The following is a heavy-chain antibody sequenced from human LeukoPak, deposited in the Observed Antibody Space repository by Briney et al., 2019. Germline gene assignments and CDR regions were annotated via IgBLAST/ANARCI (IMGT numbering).Heavy chain of an antibody. D-gene: IGHD6-19*01. CDR2: IYTSGST. CDR3: ASLYSSGWSYYFEY. CDR1: GGSISSYY. V-gene: IGHV4-4*09. J-gene: IGHJ4*02. Sequence: SETLSRTCTGSGGSISSYYWSWIRQPPGKGLEWIGYIYTSGSTNYNPSLKSRVTISVDPSKNQFSLKLSSVPAEDTAVYYCASLYSSGWSYYFEYWGQGTLVTVSS.